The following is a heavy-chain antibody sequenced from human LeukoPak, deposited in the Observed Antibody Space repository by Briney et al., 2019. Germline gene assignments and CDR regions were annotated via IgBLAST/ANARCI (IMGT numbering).Heavy chain of an antibody. Sequence: ASVKVSCKASGGTFSSYAISWVRQAPGQGLEWMGGIIPIFGTANYAQKFQGRVTIAADESTSTAYMELSSLRSEDTAVYYCARDHGGYSYDYWGQGTLVTVSS. J-gene: IGHJ4*02. CDR1: GGTFSSYA. CDR3: ARDHGGYSYDY. V-gene: IGHV1-69*13. CDR2: IIPIFGTA. D-gene: IGHD5-18*01.